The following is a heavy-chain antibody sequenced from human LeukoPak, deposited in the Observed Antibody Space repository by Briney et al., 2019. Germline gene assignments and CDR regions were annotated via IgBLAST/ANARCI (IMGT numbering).Heavy chain of an antibody. CDR3: AKSYGSGSYIVDY. D-gene: IGHD3-10*01. V-gene: IGHV3-30*02. Sequence: GGPLRLSCAASGFTFSDDGMHWVRQAPGKGLEWVAFISYDGSNKYYADSVKGRFTISRDNSKNTMYLQMNSLRPEDTAVFYCAKSYGSGSYIVDYWGQGNLVTVSS. CDR2: ISYDGSNK. CDR1: GFTFSDDG. J-gene: IGHJ4*02.